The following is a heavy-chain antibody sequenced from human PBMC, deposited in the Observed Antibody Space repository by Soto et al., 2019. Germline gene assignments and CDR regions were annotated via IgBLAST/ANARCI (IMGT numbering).Heavy chain of an antibody. CDR1: GYTFTSYA. J-gene: IGHJ3*02. CDR2: INAGNGNT. D-gene: IGHD2-21*01. Sequence: ASVKVSCKASGYTFTSYAIHWVRQAPGQRLEWMGWINAGNGNTKYSQKFQGRVTITRDTSASTAYMELSSLRSEDTAVYYCARGAIKDAFDIWAKGQWSPSPQ. V-gene: IGHV1-3*01. CDR3: ARGAIKDAFDI.